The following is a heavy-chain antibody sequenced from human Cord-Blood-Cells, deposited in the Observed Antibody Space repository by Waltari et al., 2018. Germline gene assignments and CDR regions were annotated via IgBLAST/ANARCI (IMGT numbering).Heavy chain of an antibody. D-gene: IGHD2-8*01. J-gene: IGHJ3*02. V-gene: IGHV4-34*01. Sequence: QVQLQQWGAGLLKPSETLSLTCAVYGGSFSGYYWSWIRQPPGKGLEWIGEINHSGSTNYNQSLKSRVTISVDTSKNQFTLKMSSVTAADTAGYYCARGTTKGFDIWGQGTMVTVSS. CDR1: GGSFSGYY. CDR3: ARGTTKGFDI. CDR2: INHSGST.